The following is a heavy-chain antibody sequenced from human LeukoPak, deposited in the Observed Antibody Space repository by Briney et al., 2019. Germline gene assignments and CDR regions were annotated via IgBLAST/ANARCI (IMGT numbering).Heavy chain of an antibody. CDR3: AKGGTYYYGSGSYSHFDY. V-gene: IGHV3-23*01. Sequence: GSLRLSCAASGFTFSNYAMSWVRQAPGKGLEWVSAISGSGDYTYYADSVMGRFTISRDNSKNTLYLHMRCLRAEDTAVYYCAKGGTYYYGSGSYSHFDYWGQGTLVTVSS. CDR1: GFTFSNYA. J-gene: IGHJ4*02. CDR2: ISGSGDYT. D-gene: IGHD3-10*01.